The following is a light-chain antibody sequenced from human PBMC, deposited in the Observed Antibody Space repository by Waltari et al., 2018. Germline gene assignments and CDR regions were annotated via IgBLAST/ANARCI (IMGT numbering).Light chain of an antibody. V-gene: IGKV3-20*01. J-gene: IGKJ1*01. CDR3: QNHERLPAT. CDR2: GAS. Sequence: EVVLTPFPGNMYLYPGERATLCCRASKSVSTFLAWYQQKAGQAPRLLIYGASSRATGIPDRFSGSGSGTDFSLTISRLEPEDFAVYYCQNHERLPATFGQGTKVEIK. CDR1: KSVSTF.